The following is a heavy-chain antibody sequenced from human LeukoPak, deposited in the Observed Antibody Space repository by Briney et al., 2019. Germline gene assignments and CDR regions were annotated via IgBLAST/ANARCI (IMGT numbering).Heavy chain of an antibody. J-gene: IGHJ6*02. CDR1: GYTFTGYY. CDR2: ISAYNGNT. D-gene: IGHD3-3*01. V-gene: IGHV1-18*04. Sequence: ASVKVSCKASGYTFTGYYMHWVRQAPGQGLEWMGWISAYNGNTNYAQKLQGRVTMTTDTSTSTAYMELRSLRSDDTAVYYCARGPGADNFWSGNYYYYGMDVWGQGTTVTVSS. CDR3: ARGPGADNFWSGNYYYYGMDV.